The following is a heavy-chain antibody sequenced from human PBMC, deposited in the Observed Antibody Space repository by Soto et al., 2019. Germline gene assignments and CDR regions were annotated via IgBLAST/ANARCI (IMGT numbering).Heavy chain of an antibody. CDR2: INHSGST. V-gene: IGHV4-34*01. J-gene: IGHJ6*02. Sequence: SETLSLTCAVYGGSFSGYYWSWIRQPPGKGLEWIGEINHSGSTNYNPSLKSRVTISVDTSKNQFSLKLSSVTAADTAVYYCARGSAGYYDFWSGYSRGGVGRYYYYGMDVWGQGTTVTVSS. CDR1: GGSFSGYY. CDR3: ARGSAGYYDFWSGYSRGGVGRYYYYGMDV. D-gene: IGHD3-3*01.